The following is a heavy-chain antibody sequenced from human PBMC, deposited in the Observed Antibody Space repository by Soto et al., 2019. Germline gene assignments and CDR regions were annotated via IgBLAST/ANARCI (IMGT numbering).Heavy chain of an antibody. CDR1: GFTFSRYA. CDR3: ARDLVDWLRQCVFDY. CDR2: ISYDGSNK. J-gene: IGHJ4*02. D-gene: IGHD5-12*01. V-gene: IGHV3-30-3*01. Sequence: QVQLVESGGGVVQPGRSLRLSCAASGFTFSRYAMHWVRQAPGKGLAWVAVISYDGSNKYYAASVKGRFTISRDNSETTLYLQMNSLRAEDTAAYYCARDLVDWLRQCVFDYWVQGTLVTVAA.